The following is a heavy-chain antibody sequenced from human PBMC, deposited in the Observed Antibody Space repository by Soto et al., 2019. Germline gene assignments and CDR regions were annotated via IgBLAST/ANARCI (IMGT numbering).Heavy chain of an antibody. CDR1: GYTFTSYG. V-gene: IGHV1-18*01. CDR3: ARDLGKKLFDY. D-gene: IGHD1-26*01. CDR2: ISAYNGNK. Sequence: ASVKVSCKASGYTFTSYGISWVRQAPGQGLEWMGWISAYNGNKKYAQKLQGRVSMTTDTSTSTAYMELRSLRSDDTAVYYCARDLGKKLFDYWGQGTLVTVSS. J-gene: IGHJ4*02.